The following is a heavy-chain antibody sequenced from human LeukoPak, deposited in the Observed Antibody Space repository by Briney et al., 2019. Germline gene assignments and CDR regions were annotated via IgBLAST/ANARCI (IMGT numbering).Heavy chain of an antibody. CDR1: GGSFSGYY. J-gene: IGHJ4*02. D-gene: IGHD1-26*01. CDR3: ASSGSYYEDFDY. CDR2: INHSGST. Sequence: SETLSLTCAVYGGSFSGYYWSWIRQPPGKGLEWIGEINHSGSTNYNPSLKSRVTISVDTSKNQFSLKLSSVIAADTAVYYCASSGSYYEDFDYWGQGTLVTVSS. V-gene: IGHV4-34*01.